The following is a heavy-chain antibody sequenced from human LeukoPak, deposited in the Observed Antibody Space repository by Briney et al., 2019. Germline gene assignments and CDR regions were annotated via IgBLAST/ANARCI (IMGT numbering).Heavy chain of an antibody. CDR2: IKSKTDGGTT. CDR1: GFTVSSNF. CDR3: TTLEGYSSRIRDY. J-gene: IGHJ4*02. Sequence: PGGSLRLSCAASGFTVSSNFMSWARQAPGKGLEWVGRIKSKTDGGTTDYAAPVKGRFTISRDDSKNTLYLQMNSLKTEDTAVYYCTTLEGYSSRIRDYWGQGTLVTVSS. V-gene: IGHV3-15*01. D-gene: IGHD6-13*01.